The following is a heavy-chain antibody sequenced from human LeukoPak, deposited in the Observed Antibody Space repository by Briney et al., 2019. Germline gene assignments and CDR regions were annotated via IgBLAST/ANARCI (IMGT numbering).Heavy chain of an antibody. D-gene: IGHD5-24*01. V-gene: IGHV1-69*06. CDR3: ARGAYNYRPFDY. Sequence: ASVKVSCKASGGTFSSHAISWVRQAPGQGLEWMGGIIPIFGTANYAQKFQGRVTITADKSTSTAYMELSSLRSEDTAVYYCARGAYNYRPFDYWGQGTLVTVSS. CDR1: GGTFSSHA. J-gene: IGHJ4*02. CDR2: IIPIFGTA.